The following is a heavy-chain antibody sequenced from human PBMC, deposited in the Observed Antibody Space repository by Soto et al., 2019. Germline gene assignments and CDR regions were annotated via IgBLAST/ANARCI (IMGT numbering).Heavy chain of an antibody. D-gene: IGHD6-25*01. J-gene: IGHJ6*02. V-gene: IGHV3-15*07. CDR3: VNSGYFHGVDV. CDR2: IKSKTDGGTI. CDR1: GLTFTNAW. Sequence: EVQLVESVGGLGKPGGSLRLSCEASGLTFTNAWMTWVRQAPGKGLEWVGRIKSKTDGGTIDYAAPVKGRFSISRDDSKNTLYLQMNSLKTEDTAVYYCVNSGYFHGVDVWGQGTTVIVSS.